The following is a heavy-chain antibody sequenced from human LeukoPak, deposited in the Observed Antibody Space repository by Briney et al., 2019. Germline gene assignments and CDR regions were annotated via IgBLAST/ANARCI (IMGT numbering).Heavy chain of an antibody. J-gene: IGHJ4*02. CDR3: AREPNSSGWYYFDY. V-gene: IGHV3-21*01. CDR2: ISSSSSYI. CDR1: GFTFSSYS. D-gene: IGHD6-19*01. Sequence: GGSLRLSCAASGFTFSSYSMNWVRQAPGKGLEWVSSISSSSSYIHYADSVKGRFTISRDNSKNTLYLQMNSLRAEDTAVYYCAREPNSSGWYYFDYWGQGTLVTVSS.